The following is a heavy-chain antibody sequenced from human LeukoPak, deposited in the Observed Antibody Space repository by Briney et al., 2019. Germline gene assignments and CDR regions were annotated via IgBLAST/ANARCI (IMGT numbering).Heavy chain of an antibody. Sequence: PSETLSLTCTVSGGSINSYYWSWIRQPAGKGLEWIGHIYSSGSTNYNPSLKSRVSMSVDTSKNQFSLKLTSVTAADTAVYYCARGGKATVVTMWGEGILVTVS. CDR2: IYSSGST. CDR1: GGSINSYY. CDR3: ARGGKATVVTM. J-gene: IGHJ4*02. V-gene: IGHV4-4*07. D-gene: IGHD4-23*01.